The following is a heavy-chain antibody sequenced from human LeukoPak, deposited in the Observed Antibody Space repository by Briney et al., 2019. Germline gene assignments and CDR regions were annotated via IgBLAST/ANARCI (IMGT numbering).Heavy chain of an antibody. CDR2: IKGGTDGGTT. D-gene: IGHD3-16*01. Sequence: GGSLRLSCAASGFTLTKAWMNWVRQAPGKGLEWVGRIKGGTDGGTTDYTASVKGRFTISGDESKTTAYLQMNRLQSDDTGIYYCATGGNWFDRWGRGTLVVVSS. V-gene: IGHV3-15*01. CDR1: GFTLTKAW. J-gene: IGHJ5*02. CDR3: ATGGNWFDR.